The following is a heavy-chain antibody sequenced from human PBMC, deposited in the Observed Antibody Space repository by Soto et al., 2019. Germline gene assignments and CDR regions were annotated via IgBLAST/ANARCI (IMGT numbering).Heavy chain of an antibody. V-gene: IGHV4-59*01. J-gene: IGHJ6*02. Sequence: SETLSLTCTVSGGSITCYYWSWIRQPPGRGLEWIGYIFYAGNTFYTPSLNSRVTISLDTSKNQFSLKLNSVTAADTAVYYCARHDVIAKPQNGMGVWGQGTTVTVSS. D-gene: IGHD2-21*01. CDR1: GGSITCYY. CDR2: IFYAGNT. CDR3: ARHDVIAKPQNGMGV.